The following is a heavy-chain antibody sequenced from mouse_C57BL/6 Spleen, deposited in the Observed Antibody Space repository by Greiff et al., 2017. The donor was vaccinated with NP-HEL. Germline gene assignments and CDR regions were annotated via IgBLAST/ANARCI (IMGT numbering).Heavy chain of an antibody. D-gene: IGHD1-1*02. V-gene: IGHV1-9*01. J-gene: IGHJ3*01. CDR3: ARWWEWFAY. CDR1: GYTFTGYW. CDR2: ILPGSGSS. Sequence: QVQLQQSGAELMKPGASVKLSCKATGYTFTGYWIEWVKQRPGHGLEWIGEILPGSGSSNSNEKFKGKATFTADTSSNTAYMQLSSLTTEESASEYGARWWEWFAYWGQGTLVTVSA.